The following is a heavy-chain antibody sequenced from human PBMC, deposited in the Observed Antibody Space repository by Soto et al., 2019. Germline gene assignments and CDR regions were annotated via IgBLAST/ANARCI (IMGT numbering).Heavy chain of an antibody. CDR1: GGSISSISYY. D-gene: IGHD2-15*01. J-gene: IGHJ6*02. CDR3: ARHPRGSRMVV. CDR2: IYYSGST. V-gene: IGHV4-39*01. Sequence: PSETLSLTCTVSGGSISSISYYWGWIRQPPGKGLEWIGNIYYSGSTYYNPSLKSRVTISVDTSKNQFSLKLSSVTAADTAVYYCARHPRGSRMVVWGPGTTVTVFS.